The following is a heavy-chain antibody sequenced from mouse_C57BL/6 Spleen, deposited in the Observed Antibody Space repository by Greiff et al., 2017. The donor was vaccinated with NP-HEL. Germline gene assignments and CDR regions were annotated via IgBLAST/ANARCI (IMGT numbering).Heavy chain of an antibody. CDR3: AVITTVVARGAMDY. V-gene: IGHV1-9*01. J-gene: IGHJ4*01. CDR1: GYTFTGYW. Sequence: QVQLKQPGAELMKPGASVKLSCKATGYTFTGYWIEWVKQRPGHGLEWIGEILPGSGSTNYNEKFKGKATFTADTSSNTAYMQLSSLTTEDSAIYYCAVITTVVARGAMDYWGQGTSVTVSS. D-gene: IGHD1-1*01. CDR2: ILPGSGST.